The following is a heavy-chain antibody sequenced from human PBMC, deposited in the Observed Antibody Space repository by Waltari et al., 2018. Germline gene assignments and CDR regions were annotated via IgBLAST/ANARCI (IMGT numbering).Heavy chain of an antibody. CDR1: GGSLYNYF. V-gene: IGHV4-59*08. Sequence: QVQLQASGPGLVKPSETLSLTCSVSGGSLYNYFWNWIRQPPGKGLQWIGYVRHTGITKSNPSLKSRVTMAVDTSKSQISLRLTSVSATDTAVYFCARWDSPGRFFGAWGQGTPVTVSS. J-gene: IGHJ5*02. CDR2: VRHTGIT. CDR3: ARWDSPGRFFGA. D-gene: IGHD1-26*01.